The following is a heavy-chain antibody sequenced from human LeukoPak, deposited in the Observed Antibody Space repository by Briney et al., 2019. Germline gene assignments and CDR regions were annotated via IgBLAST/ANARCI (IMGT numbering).Heavy chain of an antibody. D-gene: IGHD3-10*01. CDR1: GGSISSGGYY. CDR3: ARGGSIYGSGSYGRRQPFDP. Sequence: PSETLSLTCTVSGGSISSGGYYWSWIRQHPGKGLEWIGYIYYSGSTYYNPSLKSRVTISVDTSKNQFSLKLSSVTAADTAVYYCARGGSIYGSGSYGRRQPFDPWGQGTLVTVSS. J-gene: IGHJ5*02. CDR2: IYYSGST. V-gene: IGHV4-31*03.